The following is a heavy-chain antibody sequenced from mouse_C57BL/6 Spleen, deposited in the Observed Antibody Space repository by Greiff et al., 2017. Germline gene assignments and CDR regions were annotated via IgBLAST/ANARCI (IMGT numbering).Heavy chain of an antibody. D-gene: IGHD2-5*01. V-gene: IGHV1-9*01. CDR1: GYTFTGYW. CDR2: IIPGSGST. Sequence: QVQLKQPGAELMKPGASVKLSCKATGYTFTGYWMEWVKQRPGHGLEWIGEIIPGSGSTNYNEKFKGKATFTADTSSNTAYMQLSSLTPEDSAIYYCASSYSNNDVFDYWGQGTTLTVSA. CDR3: ASSYSNNDVFDY. J-gene: IGHJ2*01.